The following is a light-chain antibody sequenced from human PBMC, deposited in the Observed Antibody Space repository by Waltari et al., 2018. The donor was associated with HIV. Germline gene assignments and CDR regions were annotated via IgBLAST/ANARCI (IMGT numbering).Light chain of an antibody. V-gene: IGLV1-40*01. Sequence: QSVLTQPPSVSGAPGQRVTISCTGSSPNIGTNHDVHWYQQLPGTAPKLLIYVDTNRPSEIPDRFSGSKSGTSASLTITGLQAEDEADYYCQSYDSSLGVVFGGGTKLTVL. J-gene: IGLJ2*01. CDR3: QSYDSSLGVV. CDR2: VDT. CDR1: SPNIGTNHD.